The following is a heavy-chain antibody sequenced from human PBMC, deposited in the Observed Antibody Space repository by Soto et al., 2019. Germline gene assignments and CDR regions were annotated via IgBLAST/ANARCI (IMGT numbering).Heavy chain of an antibody. CDR2: INHSGST. D-gene: IGHD2-21*01. V-gene: IGHV4-34*01. CDR1: GGSFRGYY. CDR3: ARGPSEFIVVGHYYGMDV. J-gene: IGHJ6*02. Sequence: QAQLQQWGAGLLEPSETLSLTCAVYGGSFRGYYWTWIRQAPGKGLEWIGEINHSGSTNYNPSLKSRGTISLDTSKNQFSLKLSYVTAADTAMYFCARGPSEFIVVGHYYGMDVWGQGTTVTGSS.